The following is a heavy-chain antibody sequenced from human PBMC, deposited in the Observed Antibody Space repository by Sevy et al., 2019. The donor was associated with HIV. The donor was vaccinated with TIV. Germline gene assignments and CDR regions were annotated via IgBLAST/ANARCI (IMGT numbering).Heavy chain of an antibody. V-gene: IGHV4-34*01. CDR2: INHSGST. CDR1: VGSFSGYY. Sequence: SDTLSLTCAVYVGSFSGYYWSWIRQPPGKGLEWIGEINHSGSTNYNPSLKSRVTISVDTSKNQFSLKLSSVTAADTAVYYCARAKGNRVVVAADDAFDIWGQGTMVTVSS. D-gene: IGHD2-15*01. J-gene: IGHJ3*02. CDR3: ARAKGNRVVVAADDAFDI.